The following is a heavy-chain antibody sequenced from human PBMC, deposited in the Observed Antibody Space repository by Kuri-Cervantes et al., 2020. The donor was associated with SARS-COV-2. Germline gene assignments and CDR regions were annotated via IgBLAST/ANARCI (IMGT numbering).Heavy chain of an antibody. J-gene: IGHJ4*02. Sequence: GGSLRLSCEVSGFPLSASAIHWVRQGSGKGLEWVGRVRSRANNYATAYAASVKGRFTISRDDSKNMAYLQMNSLKTEDTAVYYCTTLIDYWGQGALVTVSS. CDR1: GFPLSASA. CDR3: TTLIDY. CDR2: VRSRANNYAT. V-gene: IGHV3-73*01.